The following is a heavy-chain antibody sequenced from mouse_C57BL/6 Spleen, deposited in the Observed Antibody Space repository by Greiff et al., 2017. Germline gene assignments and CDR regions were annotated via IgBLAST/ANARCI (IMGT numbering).Heavy chain of an antibody. D-gene: IGHD1-1*01. V-gene: IGHV1-72*01. CDR3: ARHYYGSSSYYAMDY. J-gene: IGHJ4*01. CDR2: IDPNSGGT. CDR1: GYTFTSYW. Sequence: QVQLKQPGAELVKPGASVKLSCKASGYTFTSYWMHWVKQRPGRGLEWIGRIDPNSGGTKYNEKFKSKATLTVDKPSSTAYRQLSSLTAEDSAVYYCARHYYGSSSYYAMDYWGQGTSVTVSS.